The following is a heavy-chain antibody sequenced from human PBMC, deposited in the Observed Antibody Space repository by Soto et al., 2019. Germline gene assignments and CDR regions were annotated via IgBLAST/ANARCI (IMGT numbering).Heavy chain of an antibody. CDR3: ARDRIAGSGSCDN. D-gene: IGHD3-10*01. J-gene: IGHJ4*02. Sequence: EVLLVESGGGLVHPGGSLRLSCVASGFTFNNYWMHWVRQVPGKGLVWVSRIKTDGSSPNYADSVEGRFTISSDNAKNTLYQQMNSLRAEDTAVYYCARDRIAGSGSCDNWGQGTLVTVSS. CDR2: IKTDGSSP. CDR1: GFTFNNYW. V-gene: IGHV3-74*01.